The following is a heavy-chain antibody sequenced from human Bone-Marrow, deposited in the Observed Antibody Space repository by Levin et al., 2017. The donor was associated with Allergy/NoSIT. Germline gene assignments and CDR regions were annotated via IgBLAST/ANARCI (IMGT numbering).Heavy chain of an antibody. Sequence: SETLSLICSVSGASISSKTYYWGWVRQPPGKGLEWIGSVYYRGPTYYNPYLKSRLSLSVDASMNQFSLRLSPVTAADTAIYFCAGAPDYYDTSDAVDNWGQGKRVTVSS. CDR2: VYYRGPT. D-gene: IGHD3-22*01. J-gene: IGHJ3*02. CDR3: AGAPDYYDTSDAVDN. V-gene: IGHV4-39*01. CDR1: GASISSKTYY.